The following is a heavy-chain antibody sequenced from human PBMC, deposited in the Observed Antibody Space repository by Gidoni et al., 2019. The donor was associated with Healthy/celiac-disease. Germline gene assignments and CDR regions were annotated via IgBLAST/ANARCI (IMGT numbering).Heavy chain of an antibody. V-gene: IGHV3-23*01. Sequence: EVQLLESGGGLVQPGGSLRLSCSASGFPFSSYAMSWVRQAPGKGLEWVSAISGSGGSTYYADSVKGRFTISRDNSKNTLYLQMNSLRAEDTAVYYCAKDAYYDFWSGYSFWGQGTLVTVSS. CDR1: GFPFSSYA. CDR3: AKDAYYDFWSGYSF. CDR2: ISGSGGST. J-gene: IGHJ4*02. D-gene: IGHD3-3*01.